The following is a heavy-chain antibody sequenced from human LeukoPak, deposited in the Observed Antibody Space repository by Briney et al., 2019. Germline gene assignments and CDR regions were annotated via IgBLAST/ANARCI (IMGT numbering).Heavy chain of an antibody. Sequence: SETLSLTCAVYGGSFSGYYWSWIRQPPGKGLEWIGEINHIGSTNFNPSLKSRVTISVDTSKNQFSLKLSSVTAADTAVYYCARVAGRITMVRGVNDWFDPWGQGTLVTVSS. D-gene: IGHD3-10*01. CDR1: GGSFSGYY. J-gene: IGHJ5*02. V-gene: IGHV4-34*01. CDR2: INHIGST. CDR3: ARVAGRITMVRGVNDWFDP.